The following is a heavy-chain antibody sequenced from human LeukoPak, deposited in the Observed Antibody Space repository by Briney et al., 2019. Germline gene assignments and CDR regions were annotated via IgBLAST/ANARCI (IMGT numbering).Heavy chain of an antibody. Sequence: GGSLRLSCAASGFTFSSYAMHWVRQAPGKGLEWVAVISYDGSNKYYADSVKGRFTISRDNSKNTLYLQMNSLRAEDTAVYYCARASGWLLIKANWFDPWGQGTLVTVSS. V-gene: IGHV3-30*04. D-gene: IGHD3-9*01. CDR1: GFTFSSYA. CDR2: ISYDGSNK. CDR3: ARASGWLLIKANWFDP. J-gene: IGHJ5*02.